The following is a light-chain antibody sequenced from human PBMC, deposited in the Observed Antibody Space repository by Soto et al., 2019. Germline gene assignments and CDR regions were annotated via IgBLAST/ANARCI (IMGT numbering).Light chain of an antibody. CDR2: SAS. V-gene: IGKV3-20*01. Sequence: EIVLTQSPGTLSLSPGERVTLSCRASQSVGSNYLAWYQQKPGQAPRLLIYSASIRATGIPDRFSGRGSGTDFTLPISRLEPEDFAMYYCQQYGGSPRVTFGEGTKVEIK. CDR1: QSVGSNY. CDR3: QQYGGSPRVT. J-gene: IGKJ4*01.